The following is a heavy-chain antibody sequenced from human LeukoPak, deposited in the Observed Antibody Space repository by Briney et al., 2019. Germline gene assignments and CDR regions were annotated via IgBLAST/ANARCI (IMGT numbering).Heavy chain of an antibody. CDR1: GFTFSSYS. Sequence: GGSLRLSCAASGFTFSSYSMNWVRQAPGKGLEWVSSISSSSSYIYYADSVKGRFTISRDNSKNTLYLQMNSLRAEDTAGYYCAKDYGSGSPASNFDYWGKGTRFTVSS. CDR2: ISSSSSYI. D-gene: IGHD3-10*01. CDR3: AKDYGSGSPASNFDY. J-gene: IGHJ4*02. V-gene: IGHV3-21*01.